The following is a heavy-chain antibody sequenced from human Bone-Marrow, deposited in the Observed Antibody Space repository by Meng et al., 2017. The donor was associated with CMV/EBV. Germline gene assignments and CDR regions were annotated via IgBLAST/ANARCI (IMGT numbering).Heavy chain of an antibody. CDR3: ARDSYYDSSGYYDAYDI. D-gene: IGHD3-22*01. J-gene: IGHJ3*02. CDR2: INGDGT. Sequence: GESLKISCAASGFTFSRYWMHWVRQAPGKGLVWVSRINGDGTSYADSEKGRFTISRDNAKNTLYLQMNSLRAEDTAMYYCARDSYYDSSGYYDAYDIWGQGTMVTVSS. V-gene: IGHV3-74*01. CDR1: GFTFSRYW.